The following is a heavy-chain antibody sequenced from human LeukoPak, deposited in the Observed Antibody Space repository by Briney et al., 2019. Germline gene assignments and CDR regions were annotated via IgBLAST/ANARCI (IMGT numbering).Heavy chain of an antibody. V-gene: IGHV3-20*04. CDR2: INWNGGST. J-gene: IGHJ4*02. CDR3: AKEGAQYSSSWLDY. Sequence: GGSLRLSCAASGFTFDDYGMSWVRQAPGKGLEWVSGINWNGGSTGYADSVKGRFTISRDNSKNTLYLQMNSLRAEDTAVYYCAKEGAQYSSSWLDYWGQGTLVTVSS. D-gene: IGHD6-13*01. CDR1: GFTFDDYG.